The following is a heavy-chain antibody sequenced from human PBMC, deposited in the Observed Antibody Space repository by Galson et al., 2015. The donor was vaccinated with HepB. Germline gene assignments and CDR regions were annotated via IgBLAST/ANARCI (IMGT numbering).Heavy chain of an antibody. D-gene: IGHD2-21*01. CDR3: VAGPFGPRFQFWYSPVYLQH. Sequence: SETLYLTCGASSGSFTNYDWNWVRQAPGKGPEWIGEVNRGGSANVNPSLQSRATITSDKSKSQFSLRLRSITAADKDMYYCVAGPFGPRFQFWYSPVYLQHWCRGTQVIVSS. CDR2: VNRGGSA. V-gene: IGHV4-34*04. CDR1: SGSFTNYD. J-gene: IGHJ1*01.